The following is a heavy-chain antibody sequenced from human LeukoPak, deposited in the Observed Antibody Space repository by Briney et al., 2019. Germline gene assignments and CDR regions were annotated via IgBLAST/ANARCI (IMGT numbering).Heavy chain of an antibody. D-gene: IGHD6-19*01. CDR3: ATTFSSGWYFHY. J-gene: IGHJ4*02. V-gene: IGHV1-2*02. CDR2: INPNSGAT. CDR1: GYTVTDYY. Sequence: GASVKVSCKASGYTVTDYYMHWVRQAPGQGLEWMGWINPNSGATIYAQKFQGRVTMTRDSSISTAYMEVSRLTSDDTAVYHCATTFSSGWYFHYWGQGTPVTVSS.